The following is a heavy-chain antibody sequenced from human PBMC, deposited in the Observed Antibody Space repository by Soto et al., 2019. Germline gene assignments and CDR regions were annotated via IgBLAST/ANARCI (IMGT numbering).Heavy chain of an antibody. V-gene: IGHV3-21*01. Sequence: EVQLVESGGGLVKPGGSLRLSCTGSGFPFSAYNINWVRQAPGKGLEWVSSITVGSSNIYQPNSMKGRFTISRDDAKNSVYLQIDRLRDEDTALYYCSRSPEVGVRGAYWGQGTRVTVSS. CDR3: SRSPEVGVRGAY. CDR1: GFPFSAYN. D-gene: IGHD3-16*01. CDR2: ITVGSSNI. J-gene: IGHJ4*02.